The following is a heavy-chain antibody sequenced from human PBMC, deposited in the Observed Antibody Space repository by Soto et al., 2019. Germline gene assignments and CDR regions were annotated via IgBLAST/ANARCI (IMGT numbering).Heavy chain of an antibody. Sequence: EVQLLESGGGLVQPGGSLRLSCAASGFTFSSYVMSWVRQAPGKGLEWVSAISGSGVSTYYADSVKGRFTISRDNSKNTLYMQMNSLRAEDTAIYYCARQNWNYDYWGQGTQVTVSS. J-gene: IGHJ4*02. CDR1: GFTFSSYV. CDR3: ARQNWNYDY. V-gene: IGHV3-23*01. D-gene: IGHD1-7*01. CDR2: ISGSGVST.